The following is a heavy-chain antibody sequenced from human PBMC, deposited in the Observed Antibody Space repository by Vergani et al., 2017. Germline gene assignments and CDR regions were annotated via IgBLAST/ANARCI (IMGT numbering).Heavy chain of an antibody. CDR3: AREASLVGASYYFDY. CDR1: GGSISSYY. J-gene: IGHJ4*02. V-gene: IGHV4-4*07. D-gene: IGHD1-26*01. Sequence: QVQLQESGPGLVKPSETLSLTCTVSGGSISSYYWSWIRQPAGKGLEWIGRIYTSGSTNYKPSPKSRVTMSVDTSKNQFSLKLSSVTAADTAVYYCAREASLVGASYYFDYWGQGTLVTVSS. CDR2: IYTSGST.